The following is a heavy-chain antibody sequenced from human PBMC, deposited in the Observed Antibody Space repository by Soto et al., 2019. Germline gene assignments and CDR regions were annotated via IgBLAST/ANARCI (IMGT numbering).Heavy chain of an antibody. D-gene: IGHD3-10*01. Sequence: QMQLVQSGGGLDKPGGSLRLSCAASGFSFSDYYMSWIRRAPGKGLEWVSYIGASGSPIYFGDSVKGRFSISRDNTNNSLYLQMNSLRPDHTAVYYCARGTYGMDVWGQGTTVIVSS. CDR3: ARGTYGMDV. V-gene: IGHV3-11*01. CDR1: GFSFSDYY. CDR2: IGASGSPI. J-gene: IGHJ6*02.